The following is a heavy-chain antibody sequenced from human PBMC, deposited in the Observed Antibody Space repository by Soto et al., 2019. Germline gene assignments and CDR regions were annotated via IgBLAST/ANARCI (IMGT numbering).Heavy chain of an antibody. CDR3: ARHPGSRPFSGYGMDV. Sequence: QVQLQESGPGLVKPSETLSLTCTVSGGSISRFYWSWIRQPPGKGLEWIGYINYTGSTNYNPSLKSRVTMSLDISKKQSSQNLSSVTDADTAVYYCARHPGSRPFSGYGMDVWGQGTTVTVSS. V-gene: IGHV4-59*01. CDR2: INYTGST. J-gene: IGHJ6*02. CDR1: GGSISRFY. D-gene: IGHD6-25*01.